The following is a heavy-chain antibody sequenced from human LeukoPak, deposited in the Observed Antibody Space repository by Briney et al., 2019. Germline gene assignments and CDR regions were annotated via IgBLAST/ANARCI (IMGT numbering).Heavy chain of an antibody. CDR3: AKDRFIFDY. Sequence: GGSLRLSCAAAGFTFSNYYMSWVRQAPGKGLEWVANIKQDGSEKYYVDSVKGRFTISRDNSKNTLYLQMNSLRAEDTAVYYCAKDRFIFDYWGQGTLVTVSS. V-gene: IGHV3-7*03. D-gene: IGHD3-10*01. CDR2: IKQDGSEK. J-gene: IGHJ4*02. CDR1: GFTFSNYY.